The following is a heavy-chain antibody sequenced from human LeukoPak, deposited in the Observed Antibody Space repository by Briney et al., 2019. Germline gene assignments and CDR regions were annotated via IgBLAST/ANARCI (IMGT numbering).Heavy chain of an antibody. CDR1: GGSISSYY. Sequence: NPSETLSLTCTVSGGSISSYYWSWIRQPPGKGLEWIGYICYSGSTNYNPSLKTRLTLSVGTSKNQFSLKLGSVTAADTAVYYCARVWCSSSWYHWVGGNWFDPWGQGTLVTVSS. D-gene: IGHD6-13*01. CDR2: ICYSGST. J-gene: IGHJ5*02. V-gene: IGHV4-59*01. CDR3: ARVWCSSSWYHWVGGNWFDP.